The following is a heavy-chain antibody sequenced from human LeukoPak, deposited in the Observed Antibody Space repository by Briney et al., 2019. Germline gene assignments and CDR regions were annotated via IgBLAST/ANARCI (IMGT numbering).Heavy chain of an antibody. Sequence: ASVEVSCKASGYTFTGYYMHWVRQAPGQGLEWMGRINPNSGGTNYAQKFQGRVTMTRDTSISTAYMELSRLRSDDTAVYYCARFGGYCSGGSCYPVDYWGQGTLVTVSS. J-gene: IGHJ4*02. CDR2: INPNSGGT. CDR1: GYTFTGYY. CDR3: ARFGGYCSGGSCYPVDY. V-gene: IGHV1-2*06. D-gene: IGHD2-15*01.